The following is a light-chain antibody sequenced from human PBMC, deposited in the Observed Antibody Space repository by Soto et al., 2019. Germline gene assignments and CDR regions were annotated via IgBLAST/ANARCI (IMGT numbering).Light chain of an antibody. V-gene: IGKV3-15*01. J-gene: IGKJ1*01. CDR2: GAS. Sequence: EIVMTQSPATLSVSPGERATLSCRASQSVSSNLAWYQQKPGQAPRLLIYGASTRATGIPARFSGSGSGTEFTLTISSLQSDDFAVSYCQQYNNWPRTFGQGTKVDIK. CDR3: QQYNNWPRT. CDR1: QSVSSN.